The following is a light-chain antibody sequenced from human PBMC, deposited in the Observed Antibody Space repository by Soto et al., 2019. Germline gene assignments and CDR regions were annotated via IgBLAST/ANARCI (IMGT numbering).Light chain of an antibody. Sequence: VLTQSPGTLSLSPGERATLSCRASQTVSSSHLAWYQQKPGQAPRLLIYGASDRGTDVPERFSGSGSGTDFTLTISRLEPEDFAVYYCQHFGSSPPKYTFGQGTKLEIK. CDR2: GAS. CDR3: QHFGSSPPKYT. V-gene: IGKV3-20*01. J-gene: IGKJ2*01. CDR1: QTVSSSH.